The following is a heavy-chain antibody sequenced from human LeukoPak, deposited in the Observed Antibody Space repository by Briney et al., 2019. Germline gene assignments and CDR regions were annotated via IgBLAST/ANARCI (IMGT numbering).Heavy chain of an antibody. CDR1: RYTLPNYG. V-gene: IGHV1-18*01. D-gene: IGHD2-2*01. J-gene: IGHJ4*02. CDR3: ARTCSGITCYSIY. Sequence: ASVKVSCKGSRYTLPNYGINWVRQAPGQGLEWMGWIGGYNGNTNYAQKLQGRVTMTTDTSTSTAYMELRSLRSDDTAVYYCARTCSGITCYSIYWGQGTLVTVSS. CDR2: IGGYNGNT.